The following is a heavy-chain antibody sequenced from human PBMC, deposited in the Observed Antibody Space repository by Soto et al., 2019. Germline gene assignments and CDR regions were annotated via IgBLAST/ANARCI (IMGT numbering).Heavy chain of an antibody. CDR2: FIPIFGTA. CDR3: ATTPYYYGSGSYRY. CDR1: GGTFSSYA. D-gene: IGHD3-10*01. Sequence: QVQLVQSGAEVKKPGSSVKVSCKASGGTFSSYAISWVRQAPGQGLEWMGGFIPIFGTANYAQEVQGRVTITADESTSTAYMEMSSLRSEDTAVYYCATTPYYYGSGSYRYWGQGTLVTVFS. V-gene: IGHV1-69*01. J-gene: IGHJ4*02.